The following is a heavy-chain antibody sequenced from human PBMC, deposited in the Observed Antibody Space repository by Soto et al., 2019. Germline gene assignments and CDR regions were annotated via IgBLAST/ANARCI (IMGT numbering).Heavy chain of an antibody. CDR1: GGSISDDY. D-gene: IGHD3-10*01. J-gene: IGHJ6*02. V-gene: IGHV4-59*01. Sequence: SETLSLTCTVSGGSISDDYWSWIRQPPGKGLEWIGHISHSGSTNYNPSLKSRVTISVDTSKRQFSLKLSSVTAADTAVYYRAREARGVISGMDVWGQGTTVTVSS. CDR3: AREARGVISGMDV. CDR2: ISHSGST.